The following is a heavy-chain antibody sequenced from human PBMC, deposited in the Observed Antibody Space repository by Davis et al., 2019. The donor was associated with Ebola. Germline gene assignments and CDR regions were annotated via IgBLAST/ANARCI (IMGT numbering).Heavy chain of an antibody. CDR2: ISGSGGST. Sequence: GGSLRLSCAASGFTFSDYAMNWVRQAPGKGLEWLSSISGSGGSTYYADSVKGRFTISRDNAKNSLYLQMNSLRVEDTAVYYCARGIMKYYFEYWGQGSLVTVSP. CDR3: ARGIMKYYFEY. CDR1: GFTFSDYA. V-gene: IGHV3-23*01. J-gene: IGHJ4*02. D-gene: IGHD3-16*01.